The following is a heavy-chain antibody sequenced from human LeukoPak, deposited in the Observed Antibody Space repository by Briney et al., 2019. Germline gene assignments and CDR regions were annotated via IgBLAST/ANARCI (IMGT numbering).Heavy chain of an antibody. D-gene: IGHD4-17*01. Sequence: SETLSLTCNVSGSSLTDYFWSWIRQPPRERLEWIGYMFNNKISNYNPSLKSRVTISIDTSKNQFSLELSAVTAEDTAVYYCTRDQNFGDYTIAYWGQGPVVTVSS. CDR3: TRDQNFGDYTIAY. J-gene: IGHJ1*01. CDR2: MFNNKIS. V-gene: IGHV4-59*01. CDR1: GSSLTDYF.